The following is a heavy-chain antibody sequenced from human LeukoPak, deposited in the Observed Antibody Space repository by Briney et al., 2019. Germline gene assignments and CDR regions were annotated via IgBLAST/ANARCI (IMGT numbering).Heavy chain of an antibody. CDR1: GGSVSSGSYY. Sequence: SETLSLTCTVSGGSVSSGSYYWSWIRQPPEKGLEWIGYIFDSGSTNYNPSLKSRVTISVDTSKNQISLKLSSVTAADTAVYYCARGRGYFDYWGQGTLVTVSS. V-gene: IGHV4-61*01. CDR3: ARGRGYFDY. CDR2: IFDSGST. J-gene: IGHJ4*02.